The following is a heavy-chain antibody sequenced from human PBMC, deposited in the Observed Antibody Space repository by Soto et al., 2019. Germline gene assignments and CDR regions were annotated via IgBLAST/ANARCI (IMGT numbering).Heavy chain of an antibody. CDR2: INHSGST. V-gene: IGHV4-34*01. Sequence: PSETLSLTCAVYGGSFSGYYWSWIRQPPGKGLEWIGEINHSGSTNYNPSLKSRVTISVDTSKNQFSLKLSSVTAADTAVYYCARGPLPSHYWGQGTLVTVSS. CDR1: GGSFSGYY. J-gene: IGHJ4*02. D-gene: IGHD3-10*01. CDR3: ARGPLPSHY.